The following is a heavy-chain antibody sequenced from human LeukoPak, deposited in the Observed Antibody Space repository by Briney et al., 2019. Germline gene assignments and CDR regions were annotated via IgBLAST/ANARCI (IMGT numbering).Heavy chain of an antibody. CDR2: IYSGGST. Sequence: PGGSLRLSCAASGFTVSSNYMSWVRQAPGKGLEWVSIIYSGGSTFYADSVKGRFTISRDNSKNTLYLQMNSLRAEDTAVYYCARVSFSSGVLLTPSSFDYWGQGTLVTVSS. CDR3: ARVSFSSGVLLTPSSFDY. J-gene: IGHJ4*02. D-gene: IGHD6-19*01. CDR1: GFTVSSNY. V-gene: IGHV3-53*01.